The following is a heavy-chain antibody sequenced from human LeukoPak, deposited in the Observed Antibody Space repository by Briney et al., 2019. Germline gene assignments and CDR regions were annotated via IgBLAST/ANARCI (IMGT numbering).Heavy chain of an antibody. V-gene: IGHV4-39*01. CDR3: ARRRTYLLDY. CDR1: GGSISSSSYY. CDR2: IYYSGST. Sequence: SETLSLTCTVSGGSISSSSYYWGWIRQPPGKGLEWIGSIYYSGSTYYNPSLKSRVTISVDTSKNQFSLKLSSVTAADTAVYYCARRRTYLLDYWGQGTLVTVSS. J-gene: IGHJ4*02.